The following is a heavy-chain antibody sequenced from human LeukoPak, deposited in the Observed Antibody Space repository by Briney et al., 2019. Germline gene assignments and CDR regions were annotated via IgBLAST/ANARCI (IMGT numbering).Heavy chain of an antibody. D-gene: IGHD6-19*01. CDR3: ARGTFRIAVAGLGV. CDR1: GGSISSYY. V-gene: IGHV4-59*01. CDR2: IYYSGST. Sequence: KPSETLSLTCTVSGGSISSYYWSWVRQPPGKGLGWIGYIYYSGSTNYNPSLKSRVTISVDTSKNQFSLKLSSVTAADTAVYYCARGTFRIAVAGLGVWGQGTLVTVSS. J-gene: IGHJ4*02.